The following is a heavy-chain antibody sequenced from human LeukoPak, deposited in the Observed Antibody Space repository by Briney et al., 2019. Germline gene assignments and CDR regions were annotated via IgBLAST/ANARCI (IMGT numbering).Heavy chain of an antibody. CDR2: IWYDGSNK. CDR1: GFTFSSYG. V-gene: IGHV3-33*06. J-gene: IGHJ6*03. D-gene: IGHD6-6*01. Sequence: GGSLRLSCAASGFTFSSYGMHWVSQAPGKGLEWVAVIWYDGSNKYYADSVKGRFTISRDNSKNTLYLQMNSLRAEDAAVYYCAKDREQLTPYYYYYMDVWGKGTTVTVSS. CDR3: AKDREQLTPYYYYYMDV.